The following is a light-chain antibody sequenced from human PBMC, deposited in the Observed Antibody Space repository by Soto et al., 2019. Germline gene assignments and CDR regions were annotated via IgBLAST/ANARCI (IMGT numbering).Light chain of an antibody. CDR1: QSISSW. CDR3: QQYNSYSKT. J-gene: IGKJ1*01. Sequence: DIQMTQFPSTLSASVGDRVTITCRASQSISSWLAWYQQKPGKAPKLLIYKASSLESGVPSRFSGSGSGTEFTLTISSLQPDDFATYYCQQYNSYSKTFGQGTKVDI. V-gene: IGKV1-5*03. CDR2: KAS.